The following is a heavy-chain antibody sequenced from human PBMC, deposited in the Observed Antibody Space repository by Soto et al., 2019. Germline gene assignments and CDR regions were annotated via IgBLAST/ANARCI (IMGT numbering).Heavy chain of an antibody. D-gene: IGHD6-19*01. J-gene: IGHJ4*02. CDR3: ARGSIAVAGRNQLDY. CDR1: GYFFTSYA. Sequence: QVQLGQSGPEVKKTGASVKVSCRASGYFFTSYAIHWVRQDPGPRLEWLGWINAANGHTKYSQNFQGRVIITRDTSANTVYMEVSSLKSGYTAVYYCARGSIAVAGRNQLDYWGQGTRVTVFS. CDR2: INAANGHT. V-gene: IGHV1-3*01.